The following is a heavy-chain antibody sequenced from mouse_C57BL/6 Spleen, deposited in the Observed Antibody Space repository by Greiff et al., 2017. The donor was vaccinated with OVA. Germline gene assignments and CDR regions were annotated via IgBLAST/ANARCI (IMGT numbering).Heavy chain of an antibody. CDR2: ISYDGSN. Sequence: EVQVVESGPGLVKPSQSLSLTCSVTGYSITSGYYWNWIRQFPGNKLEWMGYISYDGSNNYNPSLKNRISITRDTSKNQFFLKLNSVTTEDTATYYCARDEAPSWFAYWGQGTLVTVSA. CDR3: ARDEAPSWFAY. J-gene: IGHJ3*01. CDR1: GYSITSGYY. V-gene: IGHV3-6*01.